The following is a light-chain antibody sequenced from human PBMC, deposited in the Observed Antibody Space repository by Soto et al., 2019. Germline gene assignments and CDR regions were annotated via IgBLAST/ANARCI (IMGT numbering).Light chain of an antibody. CDR1: QSLLHANGNTY. CDR3: MQPLQSPVYT. Sequence: DIVMTQFPLSLPVSPGESASISCTSSQSLLHANGNTYLDWYRQKPGQSPQLLIYLASNRSSGVPDMFSGSGSGTEFTLKIDRVEADDVAVYYCMQPLQSPVYTFGQGTRLEIK. V-gene: IGKV2-28*01. J-gene: IGKJ2*01. CDR2: LAS.